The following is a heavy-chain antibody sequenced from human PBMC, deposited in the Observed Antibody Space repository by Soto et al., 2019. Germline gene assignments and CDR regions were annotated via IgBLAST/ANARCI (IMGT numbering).Heavy chain of an antibody. CDR1: GFTFSSYA. D-gene: IGHD3-9*01. CDR2: ISGSGGST. V-gene: IGHV3-23*01. Sequence: PGGSLRLSCAASGFTFSSYAMSWVRQAPGKGLEWVSAISGSGGSTYYADSVKGRFTISRDNSKNTLYLQMNSLRAEDTAVYYCAKAGERLRYFDWLGTDVWGQGTTVTVSS. CDR3: AKAGERLRYFDWLGTDV. J-gene: IGHJ6*02.